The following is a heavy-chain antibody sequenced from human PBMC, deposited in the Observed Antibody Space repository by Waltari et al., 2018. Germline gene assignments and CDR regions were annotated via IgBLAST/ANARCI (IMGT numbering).Heavy chain of an antibody. Sequence: QVLLVQSGAEVKKPGASVKVSCKASGYIFTNYYLHWVRQAPGQGPEWMGWVNPDTGNANYANNCRGRVTMTWDTSINTAFLDLSGLKSDDTAVYYCARDRTTMAARPGDYWGQGTLVTVSS. CDR1: GYIFTNYY. D-gene: IGHD6-6*01. V-gene: IGHV1-2*02. CDR2: VNPDTGNA. CDR3: ARDRTTMAARPGDY. J-gene: IGHJ4*02.